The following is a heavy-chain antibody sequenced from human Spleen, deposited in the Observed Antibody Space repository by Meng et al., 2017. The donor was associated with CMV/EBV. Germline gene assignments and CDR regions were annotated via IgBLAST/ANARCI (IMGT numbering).Heavy chain of an antibody. D-gene: IGHD2-21*02. V-gene: IGHV4-4*02. J-gene: IGHJ4*02. CDR3: ARIERRRILKYCGSDCSTTDY. CDR1: SSNL. CDR2: IYHSEST. Sequence: SSNLCAWVRQVLGKGLEWIGEIYHSESTNYNPSLKSRVTISVDKFKRQFSLKLGSVTAADTAVYYCARIERRRILKYCGSDCSTTDYWGQGTLVTVSS.